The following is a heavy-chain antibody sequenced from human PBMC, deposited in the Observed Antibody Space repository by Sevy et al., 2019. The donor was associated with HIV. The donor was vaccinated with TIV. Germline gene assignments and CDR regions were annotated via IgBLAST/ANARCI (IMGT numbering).Heavy chain of an antibody. J-gene: IGHJ6*02. CDR3: ARDRYYDASGYYYYYYGLDV. CDR2: IYSGGSI. Sequence: GGSLRLSCAASEFSVTDNYMSWVRQAPGKGLEWVSTIYSGGSIFYAGSVKGKFTISRDNSKNTLYLHMNSLRAEDTAVYYCARDRYYDASGYYYYYYGLDVWGQWTTVTVSS. CDR1: EFSVTDNY. V-gene: IGHV3-66*01. D-gene: IGHD3-22*01.